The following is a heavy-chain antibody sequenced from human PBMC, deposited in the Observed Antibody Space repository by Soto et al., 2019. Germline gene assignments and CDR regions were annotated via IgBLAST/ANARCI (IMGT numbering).Heavy chain of an antibody. D-gene: IGHD3-16*02. Sequence: GGSLRLSCAASGFSFSDYWMAWVRQAPGKGLEWVANIDQGGGEKHYVDSVQGRFTISRDNDKNSLYLQMNSLRAEDTAVYYCARSRTPLRALHKVVMGGSYFDYWGQGTLVTVSS. CDR2: IDQGGGEK. J-gene: IGHJ4*02. V-gene: IGHV3-7*05. CDR3: ARSRTPLRALHKVVMGGSYFDY. CDR1: GFSFSDYW.